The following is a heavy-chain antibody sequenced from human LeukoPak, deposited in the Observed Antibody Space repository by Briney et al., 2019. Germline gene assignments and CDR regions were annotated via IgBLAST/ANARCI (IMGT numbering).Heavy chain of an antibody. CDR1: GGSISSRSYS. CDR3: ARSTCSSPTCPFDY. J-gene: IGHJ4*02. CDR2: IYYSGST. Sequence: SETLSLTYTVSGGSISSRSYSWGWIRQPPGKGLVWIGSIYYSGSTYYNPSLKSRVTISVDTSKKQFSLNLSSVTAADTAVYYCARSTCSSPTCPFDYWGQGTLVTVSS. D-gene: IGHD2-2*01. V-gene: IGHV4-39*01.